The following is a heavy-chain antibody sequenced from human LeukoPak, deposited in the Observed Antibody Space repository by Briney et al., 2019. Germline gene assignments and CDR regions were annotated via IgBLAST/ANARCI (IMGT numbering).Heavy chain of an antibody. J-gene: IGHJ6*02. Sequence: QTGGSLRLSCAASGFTFSSYGMHWVRQAPGKGLQWVAVIWYDGSKKYYADSVKGRFTIARDNAKNTLSLQMNSLRAGDTALYYCARFSGSHGLDVWGQGTTVTVSS. CDR1: GFTFSSYG. CDR3: ARFSGSHGLDV. CDR2: IWYDGSKK. V-gene: IGHV3-33*01. D-gene: IGHD3-10*01.